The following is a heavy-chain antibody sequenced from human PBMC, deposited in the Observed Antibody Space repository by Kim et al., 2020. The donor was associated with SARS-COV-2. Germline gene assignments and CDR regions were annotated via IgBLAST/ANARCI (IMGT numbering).Heavy chain of an antibody. D-gene: IGHD5-18*01. CDR1: GCTVSSNY. CDR3: ARGGYSYGYEASYDY. CDR2: MYSGGST. Sequence: GGSLRLSCAASGCTVSSNYMSWVRQAPGKGLEWVSVMYSGGSTYYADSVKGRFTISRDNSKNTLYLKMNSLRAEDTAVYYCARGGYSYGYEASYDYWGPGTLVTVSS. V-gene: IGHV3-53*01. J-gene: IGHJ4*02.